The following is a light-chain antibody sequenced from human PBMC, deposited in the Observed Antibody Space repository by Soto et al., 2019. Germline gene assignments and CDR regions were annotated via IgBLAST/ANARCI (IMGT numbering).Light chain of an antibody. Sequence: QSALTQPASVSGSPGQSITISCTGTSSDVGGYNYVSWYQQHPGKAPKLMIYEVSNRPSGVSNRFSGSKSGNTASLTISGIQAEDEADYYCSSYTSSRVFGGGTKLTVL. J-gene: IGLJ3*02. CDR1: SSDVGGYNY. CDR2: EVS. CDR3: SSYTSSRV. V-gene: IGLV2-14*01.